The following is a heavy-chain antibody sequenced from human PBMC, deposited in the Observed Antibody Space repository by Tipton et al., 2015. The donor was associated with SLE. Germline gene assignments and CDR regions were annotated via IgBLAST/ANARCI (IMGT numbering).Heavy chain of an antibody. CDR1: GFTFSSYS. J-gene: IGHJ3*02. Sequence: SLRLSCAASGFTFSSYSMNWVRQAPGKGLEWVSSISSSSSYIYYADSVKGRFTISRDNAKNALYLQMNSLRAEDTAVYYCAIDSNKVQGVFTAFDIWGQGTMVTVSS. D-gene: IGHD3-10*01. CDR2: ISSSSSYI. V-gene: IGHV3-21*01. CDR3: AIDSNKVQGVFTAFDI.